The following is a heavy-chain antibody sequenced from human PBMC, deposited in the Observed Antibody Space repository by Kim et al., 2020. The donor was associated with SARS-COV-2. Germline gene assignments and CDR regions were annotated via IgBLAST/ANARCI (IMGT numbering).Heavy chain of an antibody. V-gene: IGHV3-15*06. D-gene: IGHD3-22*01. CDR3: TTYDGGYFDF. J-gene: IGHJ4*02. Sequence: ETMNYPPPVKGSFTNSRDDSKNMLYLQMNSLKSEDTAVYYCTTYDGGYFDFWGQGTLVTVSS. CDR2: ETM.